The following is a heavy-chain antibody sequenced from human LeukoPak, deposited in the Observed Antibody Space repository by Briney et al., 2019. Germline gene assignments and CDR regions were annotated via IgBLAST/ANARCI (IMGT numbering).Heavy chain of an antibody. CDR1: GGSISSNNHY. CDR2: INYSGTI. CDR3: ARHPGYSSGWWYFDF. D-gene: IGHD5-18*01. J-gene: IGHJ4*02. V-gene: IGHV4-39*01. Sequence: PSETLSLTCTFSGGSISSNNHYWGWIRQPPGKGLEWLGSINYSGTIFYSPSLNSRVTISVDTSGNQFSLKLTSATAADTAVYYCARHPGYSSGWWYFDFWGQGTLVTVSS.